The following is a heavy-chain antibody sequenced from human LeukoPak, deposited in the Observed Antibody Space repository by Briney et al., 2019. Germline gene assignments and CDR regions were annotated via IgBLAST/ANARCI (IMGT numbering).Heavy chain of an antibody. CDR3: ARASTHDYGDQNDY. CDR2: IKQDGSEK. D-gene: IGHD4-17*01. Sequence: GGSLRLSCAASGFTFSSYWMSWVRQAPGKGLEWVANIKQDGSEKYYVDSVKGRFTISRDNAKNSLYLQMNSLRAEDTAVYYCARASTHDYGDQNDYWGQGTLVTVSS. CDR1: GFTFSSYW. J-gene: IGHJ4*02. V-gene: IGHV3-7*01.